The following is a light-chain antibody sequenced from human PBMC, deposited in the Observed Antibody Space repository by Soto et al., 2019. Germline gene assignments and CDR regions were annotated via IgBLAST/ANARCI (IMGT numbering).Light chain of an antibody. V-gene: IGKV2-28*01. CDR3: MQAVQTPRT. CDR2: AGS. CDR1: QSLLHSNGYNY. Sequence: DIVMTQSPLSLSVTPGEPASISCRSSQSLLHSNGYNYLDWYLQKPGQSPQLLIYAGSNRASGVPDMFSGSGSATDFTLKISRVEAEDVGTYSCMQAVQTPRTFGPGTKLEIK. J-gene: IGKJ2*01.